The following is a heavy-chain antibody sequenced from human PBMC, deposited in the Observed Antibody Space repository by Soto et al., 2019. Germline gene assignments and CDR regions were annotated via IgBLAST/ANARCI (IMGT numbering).Heavy chain of an antibody. CDR1: GYTLTGDA. J-gene: IGHJ6*02. D-gene: IGHD3-16*01. Sequence: ASVKVSCKASGYTLTGDAMDWVRQAPGQGLEWMGWINAYNGNTNYAQNLQGRLTLTTDTSTTTAYMELRSLRSNDTAIYYCAMVDVYVTPSPQDVWGQGTTVTVSS. V-gene: IGHV1-18*01. CDR3: AMVDVYVTPSPQDV. CDR2: INAYNGNT.